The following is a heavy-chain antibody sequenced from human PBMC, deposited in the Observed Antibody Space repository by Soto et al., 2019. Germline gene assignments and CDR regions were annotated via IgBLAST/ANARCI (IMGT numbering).Heavy chain of an antibody. V-gene: IGHV3-9*01. CDR3: AKDPDRIAAAGTFDY. CDR2: ISWNSGSI. J-gene: IGHJ4*02. D-gene: IGHD6-13*01. Sequence: GGSLRLSCAASGFTFDDYAMHWVRQAPGKGLEWVSGISWNSGSIGYADSVKGRFTISRDNAKNSLYLQMNSLRAEDTALYYCAKDPDRIAAAGTFDYWGQGTLVTVSS. CDR1: GFTFDDYA.